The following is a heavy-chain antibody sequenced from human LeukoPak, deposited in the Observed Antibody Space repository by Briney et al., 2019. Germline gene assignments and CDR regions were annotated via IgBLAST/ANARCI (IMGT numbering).Heavy chain of an antibody. J-gene: IGHJ4*02. CDR3: ARDQSCSGGSCYHPFDY. CDR2: ISAYNGNT. Sequence: ASVKVSCKASGYTFTSYGISWVRRAPGQGLEWMGWISAYNGNTNYAQKLQGRVTMTTDTSTSTAYMELRSLRSDDTAVYYCARDQSCSGGSCYHPFDYWGQGTLVTVSS. V-gene: IGHV1-18*01. D-gene: IGHD2-15*01. CDR1: GYTFTSYG.